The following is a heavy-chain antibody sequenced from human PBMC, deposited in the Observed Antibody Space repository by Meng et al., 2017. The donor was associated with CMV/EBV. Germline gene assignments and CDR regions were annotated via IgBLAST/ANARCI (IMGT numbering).Heavy chain of an antibody. J-gene: IGHJ5*02. D-gene: IGHD2-2*01. Sequence: GPLLESDPGLVKPSETLSLTCTASGGSISSYYWSWIRQPAGKGLEWIGRIYTSGSTNYNPSLKSRVTMSVDTSKNQFSLKLSSVTASDTAVYYCARDLMNCSSTSCANWFDPWGQGTLVTVSS. CDR2: IYTSGST. CDR1: GGSISSYY. V-gene: IGHV4-4*07. CDR3: ARDLMNCSSTSCANWFDP.